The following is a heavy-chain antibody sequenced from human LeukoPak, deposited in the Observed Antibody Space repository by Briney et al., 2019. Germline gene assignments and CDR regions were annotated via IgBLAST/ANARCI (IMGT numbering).Heavy chain of an antibody. V-gene: IGHV3-73*01. CDR3: TPGIAVAF. J-gene: IGHJ4*02. CDR1: GFTFSGSA. Sequence: GGSLRLSCAASGFTFSGSATHWVRQASGKGLEWVGRIRSKANSYATAYAASVKGRFTISRDDSKNTAYLQMNSLKTEDTAVYYCTPGIAVAFWGQGTLVTVSS. CDR2: IRSKANSYAT. D-gene: IGHD6-19*01.